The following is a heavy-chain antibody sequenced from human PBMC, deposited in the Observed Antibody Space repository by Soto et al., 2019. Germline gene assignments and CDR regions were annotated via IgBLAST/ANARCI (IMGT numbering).Heavy chain of an antibody. Sequence: GGSLRLSCAASGFTFSSYWMSWVRQAPGKGLEWVANIKPDGSEKIYVDSVKGRFTISRDNAKNSLYLQMNSLRAEDTAVYYCAREEGYCDGGRCFRSAFDVWGQGTVVTVSS. CDR2: IKPDGSEK. J-gene: IGHJ3*01. CDR3: AREEGYCDGGRCFRSAFDV. V-gene: IGHV3-7*01. CDR1: GFTFSSYW. D-gene: IGHD2-21*01.